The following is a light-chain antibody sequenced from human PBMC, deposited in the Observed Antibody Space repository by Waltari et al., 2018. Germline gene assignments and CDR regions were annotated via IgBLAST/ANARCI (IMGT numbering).Light chain of an antibody. J-gene: IGKJ1*01. V-gene: IGKV3-20*01. CDR1: QNIRIY. Sequence: EIVLTQSPGTLSLSPGERVTLSCRASQNIRIYLAWYQQKPGQPTRLLSYEASRRATGVPDRFSGSGSGTDFSLTISRLEPEDFGVYYCQKYGTLPATFGQGTKVEIK. CDR2: EAS. CDR3: QKYGTLPAT.